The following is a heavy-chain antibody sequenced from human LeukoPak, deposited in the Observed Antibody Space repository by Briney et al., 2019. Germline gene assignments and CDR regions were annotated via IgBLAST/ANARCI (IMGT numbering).Heavy chain of an antibody. CDR2: INPSGGST. D-gene: IGHD6-13*01. CDR3: ARDRIAAGYNWFDP. CDR1: GYTFTSYY. V-gene: IGHV1-46*01. Sequence: GASVKVPCKASGYTFTSYYMHWVRQAPGQGLEWMGIINPSGGSTSCAQKFQGRVTMTRDMSTSTVYMELSSLRSGDTAVYYCARDRIAAGYNWFDPWGQGTLVTVSS. J-gene: IGHJ5*02.